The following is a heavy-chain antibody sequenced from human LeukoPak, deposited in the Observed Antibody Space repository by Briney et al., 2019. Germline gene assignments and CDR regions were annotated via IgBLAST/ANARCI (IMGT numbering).Heavy chain of an antibody. Sequence: GASVKVSCKPSGYTFTSYGISWVRQAPGQGLEWMGWISAYNGNTNYAQKLQGRVTMTTDTSTSTAYMELRSLRSDDTAVYYCARGGRGNYVFVPYYYYYYMDVWGKGTTVTVSS. V-gene: IGHV1-18*01. J-gene: IGHJ6*03. CDR2: ISAYNGNT. CDR1: GYTFTSYG. D-gene: IGHD3-16*01. CDR3: ARGGRGNYVFVPYYYYYYMDV.